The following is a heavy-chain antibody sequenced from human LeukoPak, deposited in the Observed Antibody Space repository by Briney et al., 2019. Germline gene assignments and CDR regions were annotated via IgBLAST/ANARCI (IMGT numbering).Heavy chain of an antibody. D-gene: IGHD6-13*01. CDR2: IYYSGST. J-gene: IGHJ4*02. CDR1: GGSTSSYY. Sequence: TSETLSLTCTVSGGSTSSYYWSWIRQPPGKGLEWIGYIYYSGSTNYNPSLKSRVTISVDTSKNQFSLKLSSVTAADTAVYYCARGEEQLALFDYWGQGTLVTVSS. CDR3: ARGEEQLALFDY. V-gene: IGHV4-59*01.